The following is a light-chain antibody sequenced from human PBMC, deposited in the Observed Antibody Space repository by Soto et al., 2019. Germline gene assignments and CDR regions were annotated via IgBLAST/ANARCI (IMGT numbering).Light chain of an antibody. J-gene: IGLJ3*02. CDR3: SSYTSTSTWV. V-gene: IGLV2-14*01. CDR2: EVS. CDR1: SSDVGGYNY. Sequence: HSALTQPASVSGSPGQSITISCTGTSSDVGGYNYVSWYQQHPGKAPKLMIYEVSNRPSGVSNRFSGSKSGNTASLTISGLQAEDEAHYYCSSYTSTSTWVFGGGTKLTVL.